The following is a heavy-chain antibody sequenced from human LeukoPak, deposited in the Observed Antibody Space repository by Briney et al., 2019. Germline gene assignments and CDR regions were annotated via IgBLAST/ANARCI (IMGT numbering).Heavy chain of an antibody. V-gene: IGHV4-59*01. CDR2: IYYSGST. Sequence: PSETLSLTCTVSGGSIRSYYWSWIRQPPGKGLEWIGYIYYSGSTKYYPSLKSRVTMSADTSKNQFFLKLTSVITADKAAVYCVIDLGFGPMFRGLFSPWGQGTLVSVFS. CDR1: GGSIRSYY. CDR3: VIDLGFGPMFRGLFSP. D-gene: IGHD3-10*01. J-gene: IGHJ5*02.